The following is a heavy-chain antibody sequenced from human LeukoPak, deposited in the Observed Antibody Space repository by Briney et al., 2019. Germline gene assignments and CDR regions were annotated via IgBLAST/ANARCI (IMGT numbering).Heavy chain of an antibody. Sequence: GGSLRLSCAASGFTFSSYAMSWVRQAPGKGLEWVSSISSSSSYIYYADSVKGRFTISRDNAKNSLYLQMNSLRAEDTAVYYCATIAVAGGGYFDYWGQGTLVTVSS. CDR3: ATIAVAGGGYFDY. J-gene: IGHJ4*02. V-gene: IGHV3-21*01. CDR2: ISSSSSYI. D-gene: IGHD6-19*01. CDR1: GFTFSSYA.